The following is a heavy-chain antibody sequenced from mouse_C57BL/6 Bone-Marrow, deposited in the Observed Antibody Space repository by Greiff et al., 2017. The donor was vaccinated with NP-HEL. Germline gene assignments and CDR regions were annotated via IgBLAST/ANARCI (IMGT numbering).Heavy chain of an antibody. CDR2: IYPRSGNT. Sequence: VMLVESGAELARPGASVKLSCKASGYTFTSYGISWVKQRTGQGLEWIGEIYPRSGNTYYNEKFKGKATLTADKSSSTAYMELRSLTSEDSAVYFCARVSYCSGSSFAYWGQGTLVTVSA. CDR1: GYTFTSYG. J-gene: IGHJ3*01. V-gene: IGHV1-81*01. D-gene: IGHD1-1*01. CDR3: ARVSYCSGSSFAY.